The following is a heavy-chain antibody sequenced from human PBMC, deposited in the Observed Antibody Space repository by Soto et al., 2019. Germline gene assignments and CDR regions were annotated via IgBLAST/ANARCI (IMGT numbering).Heavy chain of an antibody. CDR3: ARDDSGQLPGDHYYGMDV. D-gene: IGHD1-26*01. CDR2: IIPILGIA. Sequence: AASVKVSCKASGGTFSSYTISWVRQAPGQGLEWMGRIIPILGIANYAQKFQGRVTITADKSTSTAYMELSSLRAEDTAVYYCARDDSGQLPGDHYYGMDVWGQGTTVTVSS. CDR1: GGTFSSYT. V-gene: IGHV1-69*02. J-gene: IGHJ6*02.